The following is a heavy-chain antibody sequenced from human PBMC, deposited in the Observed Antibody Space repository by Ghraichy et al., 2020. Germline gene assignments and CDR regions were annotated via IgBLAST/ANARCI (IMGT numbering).Heavy chain of an antibody. Sequence: SQTLSLTCAVSGYSISSGYYWGWIRQPPGKGLEWIGNLYHSGTTYYNPSLKSRVTISVDTSKNQFSLKLSSVTAADTAVYYCAGERPYYYGSGTFLSDAFDIWGQGTMVTVSS. CDR2: LYHSGTT. CDR3: AGERPYYYGSGTFLSDAFDI. J-gene: IGHJ3*02. V-gene: IGHV4-38-2*02. D-gene: IGHD3-10*01. CDR1: GYSISSGYY.